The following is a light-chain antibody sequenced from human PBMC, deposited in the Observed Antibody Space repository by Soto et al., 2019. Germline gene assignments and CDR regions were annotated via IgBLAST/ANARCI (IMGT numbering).Light chain of an antibody. CDR3: QQYGSSPLT. CDR2: GAS. J-gene: IGKJ4*01. V-gene: IGKV3-20*01. CDR1: QSVSSSY. Sequence: EIVLTQSPGTLSLSPGERATLSCRASQSVSSSYLACYQQKPGQAPRLLIYGASSRATGIPDRFSVSGSGTDFTLTISRLEPEDFSVYYCQQYGSSPLTFGGGTKVEIK.